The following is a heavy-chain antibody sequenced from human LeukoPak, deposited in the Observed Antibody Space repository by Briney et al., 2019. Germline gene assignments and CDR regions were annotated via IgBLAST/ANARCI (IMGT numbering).Heavy chain of an antibody. CDR3: AREAAALDYDSSGYHW. Sequence: SVKVSCKASGFTFSNSAVQWVRQARGQRLEWIGWIVVGSGNTNYAQKFQERVTITRDMSTSTAYMELRSLRSDDTAVYYCAREAAALDYDSSGYHWWGQGTLVTVSS. V-gene: IGHV1-58*01. D-gene: IGHD3-22*01. CDR2: IVVGSGNT. CDR1: GFTFSNSA. J-gene: IGHJ4*02.